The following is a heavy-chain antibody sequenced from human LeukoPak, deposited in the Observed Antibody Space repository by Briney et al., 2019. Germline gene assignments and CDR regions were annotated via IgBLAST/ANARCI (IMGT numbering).Heavy chain of an antibody. J-gene: IGHJ3*02. V-gene: IGHV4-39*02. CDR3: ARERDVADALDI. CDR2: IYYSGST. CDR1: GGSISSSSYY. D-gene: IGHD2-15*01. Sequence: SETLSLTCTVSGGSISSSSYYWGWIRQPPGKGLEWIGSIYYSGSTYYNPSLKSRVTISVDTSKNQFSLKLSSVTAADTAVYYCARERDVADALDIWGQGTMVTVSS.